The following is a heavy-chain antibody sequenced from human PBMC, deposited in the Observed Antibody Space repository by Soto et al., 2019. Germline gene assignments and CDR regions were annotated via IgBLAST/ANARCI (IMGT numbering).Heavy chain of an antibody. D-gene: IGHD4-17*01. Sequence: QVQLQESGPGLVKPSQTLSLTCTVSGASINSGGYYWSWIRQLPGKVLEWIGYIYFSGNTYYNPSIESRVTVSLETSQNQFSLKLSSVTAADSAVYYCARGDARAVLLAYCGQGPLVPVSS. V-gene: IGHV4-31*03. CDR2: IYFSGNT. CDR3: ARGDARAVLLAY. J-gene: IGHJ4*02. CDR1: GASINSGGYY.